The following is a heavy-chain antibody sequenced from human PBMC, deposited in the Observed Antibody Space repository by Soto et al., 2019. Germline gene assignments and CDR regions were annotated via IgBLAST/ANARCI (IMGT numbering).Heavy chain of an antibody. D-gene: IGHD3-10*01. Sequence: QVQLVQSGAEVKKPGASVKVSCKASGYTFTSYAMHWVRQAPGQRLEWMGWINAGNGNTKYSQKFQGRVTITRDTSASTANMGLSSLRSEDTAVYYCARFFDYYGSGSRRSDNWFDPWGQGTLVTVSS. CDR1: GYTFTSYA. V-gene: IGHV1-3*01. J-gene: IGHJ5*02. CDR3: ARFFDYYGSGSRRSDNWFDP. CDR2: INAGNGNT.